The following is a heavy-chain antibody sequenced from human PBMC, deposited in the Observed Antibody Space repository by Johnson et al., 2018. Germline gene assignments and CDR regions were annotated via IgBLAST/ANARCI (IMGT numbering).Heavy chain of an antibody. D-gene: IGHD2-15*01. V-gene: IGHV3-30*03. CDR2: ISYDGSNQ. CDR1: GFTFSSYG. Sequence: QVQLVQSGGGVVQXGRSXRLXCAASGFTFSSYGMLWVRQAPGKGPEWVAVISYDGSNQYYADSVKGRFPIYRDNSKNTLYLQMNSLRAEDTAVHYGARALGYCSGGSCYKYCQDWGQGTLVTVSS. CDR3: ARALGYCSGGSCYKYCQD. J-gene: IGHJ1*01.